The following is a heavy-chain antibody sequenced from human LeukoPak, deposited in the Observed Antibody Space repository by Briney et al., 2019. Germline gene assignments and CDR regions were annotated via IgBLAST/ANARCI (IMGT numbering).Heavy chain of an antibody. Sequence: GGSLRLSCAASGFTFSTYWIHWVRQAPGKGLVWVSRINTDGSTTSYADSVMGRFTISRDNAKSTLYLQMNSLRADDTAVYYCVRDMHGPHDYWGQGTLVTVSA. V-gene: IGHV3-74*01. CDR1: GFTFSTYW. CDR3: VRDMHGPHDY. D-gene: IGHD2-2*01. J-gene: IGHJ4*02. CDR2: INTDGSTT.